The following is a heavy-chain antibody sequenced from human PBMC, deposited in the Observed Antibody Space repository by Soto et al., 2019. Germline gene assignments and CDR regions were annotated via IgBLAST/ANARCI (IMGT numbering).Heavy chain of an antibody. J-gene: IGHJ6*02. CDR3: ARDGGGDGPYYYYGMDV. CDR2: INPNSGGT. CDR1: GYTFTGYY. V-gene: IGHV1-2*04. D-gene: IGHD2-21*02. Sequence: ASVKVSCKASGYTFTGYYMHWVRQAPGQGLEWMGWINPNSGGTNYAQKFQGWVTMTRDTSISTAYMELSRLRSDDTAVYYCARDGGGDGPYYYYGMDVWGQGPTVTVSS.